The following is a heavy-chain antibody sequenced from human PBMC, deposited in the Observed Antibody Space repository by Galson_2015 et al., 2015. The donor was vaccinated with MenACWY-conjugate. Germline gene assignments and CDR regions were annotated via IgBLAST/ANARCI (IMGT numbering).Heavy chain of an antibody. D-gene: IGHD6-13*01. CDR1: GFTFNRYA. CDR3: ARPPHPSTWYRGMVAFDI. CDR2: ISGSVGNT. J-gene: IGHJ3*02. Sequence: SLRLSCAASGFTFNRYAMSWVRQAPGKGLDWVSAISGSVGNTFYADSVKGRLTISRDNAKNMLYLQMNSLKASDTAMYYCARPPHPSTWYRGMVAFDIWGQGTLVTVSS. V-gene: IGHV3-23*01.